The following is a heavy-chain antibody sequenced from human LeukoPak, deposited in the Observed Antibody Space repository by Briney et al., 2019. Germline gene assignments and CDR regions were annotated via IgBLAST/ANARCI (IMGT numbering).Heavy chain of an antibody. Sequence: GEPLKISCKGSGYSFTNYWIGWVRQMPGKGLEWMGIIYAGDSDTRYSPSFQGQVTISADKSISTAYLQWSSLKASDTAMYYCARHRGPWHYYDSSGYYFVDYWGQGTLVTVSS. CDR3: ARHRGPWHYYDSSGYYFVDY. J-gene: IGHJ4*02. CDR2: IYAGDSDT. D-gene: IGHD3-22*01. CDR1: GYSFTNYW. V-gene: IGHV5-51*01.